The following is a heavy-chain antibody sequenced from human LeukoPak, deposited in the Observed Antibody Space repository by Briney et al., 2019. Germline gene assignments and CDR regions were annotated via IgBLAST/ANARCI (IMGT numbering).Heavy chain of an antibody. D-gene: IGHD2-2*01. V-gene: IGHV4-34*01. CDR2: INHSGST. CDR3: ARAYCSSTSCYARRNRGFDY. J-gene: IGHJ4*02. Sequence: SETLSLTCAVYGGSFSGYYWSWIRQPPGKGLEWIGEINHSGSTNYNPSPKSRVTISVDTSKNQFSLKLSSVTAADTAVYYCARAYCSSTSCYARRNRGFDYWGQGTLVTVSS. CDR1: GGSFSGYY.